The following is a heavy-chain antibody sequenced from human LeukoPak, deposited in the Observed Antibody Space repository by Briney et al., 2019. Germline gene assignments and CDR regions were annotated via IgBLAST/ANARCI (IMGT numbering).Heavy chain of an antibody. J-gene: IGHJ4*02. Sequence: ASVKVSCKASGSTFTDYYMHWVRQAPGQGLEWMGWINPNSGGTNFAQKFQGRVTMTRDTSISTAYMELSRLRSEDTAVYYCATSGYYDSSGYYYWGQGTLVTVSS. V-gene: IGHV1-2*02. CDR1: GSTFTDYY. D-gene: IGHD3-22*01. CDR3: ATSGYYDSSGYYY. CDR2: INPNSGGT.